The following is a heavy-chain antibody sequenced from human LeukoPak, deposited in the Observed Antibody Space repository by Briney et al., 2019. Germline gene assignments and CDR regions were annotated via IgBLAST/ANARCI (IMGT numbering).Heavy chain of an antibody. V-gene: IGHV1-69*06. CDR1: GGTFSSYA. CDR3: AAGTDPTGWYGGVLYYYYYYMDV. Sequence: GASVKVSCKASGGTFSSYAISWVRQAPGQGLEWMGGIIPIFGTANYAQKFQGRVTITADKSTSTAYMELSSLRSEDTAVYYCAAGTDPTGWYGGVLYYYYYYMDVWGKGTTVTVSS. CDR2: IIPIFGTA. D-gene: IGHD6-19*01. J-gene: IGHJ6*03.